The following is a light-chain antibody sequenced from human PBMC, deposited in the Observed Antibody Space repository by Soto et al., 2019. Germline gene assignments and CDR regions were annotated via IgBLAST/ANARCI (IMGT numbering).Light chain of an antibody. CDR1: QGISSD. J-gene: IGKJ5*01. V-gene: IGKV1-9*01. Sequence: DIQLTQSPSFLSASVGDRVTITCRASQGISSDLAWYQQNPAKAPNLLIYGASNLQTGVPSRFSGSGSGTEFTLTISSLQPEDFATYYCQQLNIYPITFGQGTRLEIK. CDR2: GAS. CDR3: QQLNIYPIT.